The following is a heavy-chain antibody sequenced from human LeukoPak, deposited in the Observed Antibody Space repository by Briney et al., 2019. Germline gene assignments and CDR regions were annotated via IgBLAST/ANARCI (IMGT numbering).Heavy chain of an antibody. CDR3: AKLGYDSSENYFDY. Sequence: GGSLRLSCAASGFTFSSYGMHWVRQAPGKGLEWVAFIRYDGSNKYYADSVKGRFTISRDNSKNTLYLQMNSLRAEDTAVYYCAKLGYDSSENYFDYWGQGTLVTVSS. CDR1: GFTFSSYG. CDR2: IRYDGSNK. J-gene: IGHJ4*02. V-gene: IGHV3-30*02. D-gene: IGHD3-22*01.